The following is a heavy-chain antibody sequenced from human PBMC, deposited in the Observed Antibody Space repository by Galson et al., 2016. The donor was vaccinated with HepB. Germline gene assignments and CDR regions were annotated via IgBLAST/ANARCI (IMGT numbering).Heavy chain of an antibody. CDR1: GFSFTSYA. CDR3: ASGCIASSGPSGPADWFDP. D-gene: IGHD6-13*01. Sequence: SLRLSCAVSGFSFTSYAMHWVRQPPGKGLEWVAVISSDGSNKYYADPVKGRFTISRDNSKNTLNMQMNSLRPEDTAVYYCASGCIASSGPSGPADWFDPWGQGTLVTVSS. J-gene: IGHJ5*02. V-gene: IGHV3-30*01. CDR2: ISSDGSNK.